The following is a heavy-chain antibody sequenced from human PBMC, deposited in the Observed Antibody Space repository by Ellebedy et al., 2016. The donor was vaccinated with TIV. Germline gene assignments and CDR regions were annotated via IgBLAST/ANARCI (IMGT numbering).Heavy chain of an antibody. J-gene: IGHJ4*02. CDR3: AREEGAYYDTSGYYLPFDY. CDR1: GDSVSSNSAA. V-gene: IGHV6-1*01. D-gene: IGHD3-22*01. CDR2: TYYRSKWYN. Sequence: LRLSCAISGDSVSSNSAAWNWIRQSPSRGLEWLGRTYYRSKWYNDYAVSVKSRITINPDTSKNQFSLQLNSVTPEDTAVYYCAREEGAYYDTSGYYLPFDYWGQGTLVTVSS.